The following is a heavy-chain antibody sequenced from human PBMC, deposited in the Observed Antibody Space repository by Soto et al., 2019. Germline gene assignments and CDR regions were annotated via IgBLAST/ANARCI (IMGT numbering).Heavy chain of an antibody. D-gene: IGHD6-6*01. CDR2: INRHGGT. Sequence: QVQLVQSGAEVKKPGASVKVSCKASGYTFTDYYMHWVRQAPGQGLEWMGWINRHGGTNYAQTFQGRVTMTRDTSISTGYMDLSSLRSDDTADHYCAREVVGVSRRPPDYWGQGTLVTVSA. V-gene: IGHV1-2*02. CDR1: GYTFTDYY. J-gene: IGHJ4*02. CDR3: AREVVGVSRRPPDY.